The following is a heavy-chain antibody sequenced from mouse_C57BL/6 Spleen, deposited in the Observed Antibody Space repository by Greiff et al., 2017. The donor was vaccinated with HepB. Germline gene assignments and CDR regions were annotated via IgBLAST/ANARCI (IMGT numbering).Heavy chain of an antibody. J-gene: IGHJ2*01. Sequence: EVQLQQSGPVLVKPGASVKMSCKASGYTFTDYYMNWVKQSHGKSLEWIGVINPYNGGTSYNQKFKGKATLTVDKSSSTAYMELNSLTSEDSAVYYCARQSDYRDYWGQGTTLTVSS. CDR1: GYTFTDYY. V-gene: IGHV1-19*01. D-gene: IGHD2-4*01. CDR2: INPYNGGT. CDR3: ARQSDYRDY.